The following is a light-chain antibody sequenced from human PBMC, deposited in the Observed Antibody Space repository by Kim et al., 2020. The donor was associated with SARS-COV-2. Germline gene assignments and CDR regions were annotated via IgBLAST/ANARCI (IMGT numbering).Light chain of an antibody. V-gene: IGLV2-8*01. CDR2: DVS. Sequence: GQSVTFSCTVTSSDVGAYHFVSWYQQHPGKAPKLILHDVSERPSVVSDRFSGSKSGNTASLTVSGLLPDDEAAYFCISYAGNDNMVIGGGTQLTVL. CDR1: SSDVGAYHF. CDR3: ISYAGNDNMV. J-gene: IGLJ3*02.